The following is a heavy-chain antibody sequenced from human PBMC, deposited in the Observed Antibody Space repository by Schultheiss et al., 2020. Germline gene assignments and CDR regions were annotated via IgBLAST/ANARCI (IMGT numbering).Heavy chain of an antibody. CDR3: ARGINSDYFDY. CDR2: IFYTGSA. Sequence: SQTLSLTCSVSGGSISGGGYYWSWIRQHPGKGLEWIGYIFYTGSAYYNPSLKSRVTISIDTSKNQFSLKLSSVTAADTAVYYCARGINSDYFDYWGQGTLVTVSS. V-gene: IGHV4-31*03. CDR1: GGSISGGGYY. J-gene: IGHJ4*02. D-gene: IGHD2-21*01.